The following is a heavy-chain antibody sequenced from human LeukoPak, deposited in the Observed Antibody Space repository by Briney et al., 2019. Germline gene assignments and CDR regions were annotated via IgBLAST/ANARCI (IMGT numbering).Heavy chain of an antibody. D-gene: IGHD2-2*01. CDR3: AKEMSSSNIDH. J-gene: IGHJ4*02. CDR1: GFTFSSYG. V-gene: IGHV3-30*18. Sequence: GGSLRLSCAASGFTFSSYGMHWVRQAPGKGLEWVAVISFDGNTKYYADSVKGRFTISRDNSKNTLFLQMNSLRAEDTAVYYCAKEMSSSNIDHCGQGTLVTVSS. CDR2: ISFDGNTK.